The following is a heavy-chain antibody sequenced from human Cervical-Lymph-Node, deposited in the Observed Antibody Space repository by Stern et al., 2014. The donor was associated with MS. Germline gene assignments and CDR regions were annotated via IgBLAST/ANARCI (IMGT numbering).Heavy chain of an antibody. Sequence: QVHLVESGGDVVRLGRSLRLSCEASGFTFSTYAQHWVRQALRKGLEREALFSDYGTQSNSTDSVKARFTISRDNSKNTLYLHMKSLRDEDTAVYFCARGGRGVGLEYWGQGALVTVSS. CDR3: ARGGRGVGLEY. V-gene: IGHV3-30*10. J-gene: IGHJ4*02. D-gene: IGHD3-10*01. CDR2: FSDYGTQS. CDR1: GFTFSTYA.